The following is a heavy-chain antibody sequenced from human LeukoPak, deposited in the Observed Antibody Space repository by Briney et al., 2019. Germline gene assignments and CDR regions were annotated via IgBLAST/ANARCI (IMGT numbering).Heavy chain of an antibody. J-gene: IGHJ3*02. D-gene: IGHD2-2*01. CDR2: KSYDGSNT. Sequence: PGRSLRLSCAASGFTFNNYGMHWVRQAPGKGLEWVAIKSYDGSNTYYADSVKGRFTISRDNSKNTLYLQMNSLRAEDSAVYYCARSPISDIVVVPAATDAFDIWGQGTMVTVSS. V-gene: IGHV3-30*03. CDR3: ARSPISDIVVVPAATDAFDI. CDR1: GFTFNNYG.